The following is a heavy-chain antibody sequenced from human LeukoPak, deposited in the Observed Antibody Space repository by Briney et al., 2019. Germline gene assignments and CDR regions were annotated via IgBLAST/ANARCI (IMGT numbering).Heavy chain of an antibody. CDR3: AREGDDSSGYYSDY. Sequence: SVKVSCKVSGGTFSIYGISWVRQAPGQGLQWMGRIIPILDITNYAQKLQGRVRFTADKSTTTAFMELSSLRSEDTAMYYCAREGDDSSGYYSDYWGQGTPVTVSS. D-gene: IGHD3-22*01. CDR2: IIPILDIT. V-gene: IGHV1-69*04. CDR1: GGTFSIYG. J-gene: IGHJ4*02.